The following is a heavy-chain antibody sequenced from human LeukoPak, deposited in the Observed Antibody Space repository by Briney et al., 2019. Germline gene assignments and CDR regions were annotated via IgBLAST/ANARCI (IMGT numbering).Heavy chain of an antibody. D-gene: IGHD6-25*01. V-gene: IGHV3-66*01. CDR2: IYSGGST. Sequence: PGGSLRLSCAASGFTVSSHYMSWVRQAPGKGLEWVSVIYSGGSTSYADSVKGRFAISRDSSKNTLSLQMNNLRAEDTAVYYCAREGGRGSADYWGQGTLVTVSS. CDR1: GFTVSSHY. CDR3: AREGGRGSADY. J-gene: IGHJ4*02.